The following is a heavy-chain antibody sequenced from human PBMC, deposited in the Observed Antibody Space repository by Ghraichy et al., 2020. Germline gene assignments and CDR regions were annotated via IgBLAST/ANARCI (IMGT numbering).Heavy chain of an antibody. CDR3: VRDDPASLDLFDL. Sequence: GGSLRLSCAASGFSFTSYWMHWVRQAPGEGLVWVSHISFDGKRTTYADSVKGRFTISRDNAKNMLYLQMNSLRAEDTALYYCVRDDPASLDLFDLWGPGTLVTVSS. CDR2: ISFDGKRT. CDR1: GFSFTSYW. D-gene: IGHD3/OR15-3a*01. J-gene: IGHJ4*01. V-gene: IGHV3-74*01.